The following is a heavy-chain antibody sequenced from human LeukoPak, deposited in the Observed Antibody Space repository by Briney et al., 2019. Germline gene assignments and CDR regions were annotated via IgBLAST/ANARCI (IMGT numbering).Heavy chain of an antibody. CDR2: IYSSGST. V-gene: IGHV4-4*07. CDR1: GGSITTYY. D-gene: IGHD4-17*01. Sequence: SETLSLTCTVSGGSITTYYWSWVRQPAGKGLEWIGRIYSSGSTNYNPSLKSRVTISVDTSKNQFSLKLSSVTAADTAVYYCARIRATVTFPYYYYYGMDVWGQGTTVTVSS. CDR3: ARIRATVTFPYYYYYGMDV. J-gene: IGHJ6*02.